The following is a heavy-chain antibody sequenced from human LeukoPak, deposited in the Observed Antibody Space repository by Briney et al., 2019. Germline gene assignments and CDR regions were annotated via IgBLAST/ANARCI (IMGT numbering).Heavy chain of an antibody. D-gene: IGHD5-18*01. J-gene: IGHJ4*02. CDR3: AKDLQSLWLNY. Sequence: TGGSLRLSCAASGFTFSSYTMHWVRQAPGKGLEWVAFIRYDGSNKYYADSVKGRFTISRDNSKNTLYLQMNSLRAEDTAVYYCAKDLQSLWLNYWGQGTLVTVSS. CDR2: IRYDGSNK. V-gene: IGHV3-30*02. CDR1: GFTFSSYT.